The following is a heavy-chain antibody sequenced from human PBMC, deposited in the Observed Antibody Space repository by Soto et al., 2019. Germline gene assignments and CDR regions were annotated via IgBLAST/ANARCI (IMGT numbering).Heavy chain of an antibody. D-gene: IGHD2-2*01. CDR2: IYPGDSDT. J-gene: IGHJ3*02. CDR3: ASSSDYCSSTNSSGHGGFGI. V-gene: IGHV5-51*01. Sequence: KIPEKGLEWMGIIYPGDSDTRYSPSFQGQVTISADKSISTAYLQWSSLKASDTAMYYCASSSDYCSSTNSSGHGGFGIWGQPIMGTVPS.